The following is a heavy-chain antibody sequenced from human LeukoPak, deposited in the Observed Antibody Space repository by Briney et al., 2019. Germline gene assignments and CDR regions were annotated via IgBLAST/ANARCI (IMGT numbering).Heavy chain of an antibody. J-gene: IGHJ4*02. D-gene: IGHD2-2*01. V-gene: IGHV4-34*01. CDR1: GGSFSGYY. Sequence: SETLSLTCAVYGGSFSGYYWSWIRQPPGKGLEWIGEINHSGSTNYNPSLKSRVTISVDTSKNQFSLKLSSVTAADTAVYYCARGLVRPDIVVVPAATYFDYWGQGTLVTVSS. CDR2: INHSGST. CDR3: ARGLVRPDIVVVPAATYFDY.